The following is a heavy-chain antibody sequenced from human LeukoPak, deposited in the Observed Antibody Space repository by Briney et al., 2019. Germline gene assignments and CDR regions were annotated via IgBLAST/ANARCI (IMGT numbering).Heavy chain of an antibody. D-gene: IGHD2-2*01. CDR3: ASALGYCSGTNCFRFDC. J-gene: IGHJ4*02. CDR1: GGSISSYY. CDR2: IYTSGST. V-gene: IGHV4-4*07. Sequence: PSETLSLTCTVSGGSISSYYWSWIRQPAGKGLEWIGRIYTSGSTNYNPSLKSRVTMSVDTSKNQLSLRLSSVTAADTAVYYCASALGYCSGTNCFRFDCWGQGTLVTVSS.